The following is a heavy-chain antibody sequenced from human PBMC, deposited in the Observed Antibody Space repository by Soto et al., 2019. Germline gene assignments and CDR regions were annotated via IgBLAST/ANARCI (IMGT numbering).Heavy chain of an antibody. D-gene: IGHD5-12*01. CDR1: GGSVSSGSYY. CDR3: ARVEMATPYYFDY. Sequence: PSETLSLTCTVSGGSVSSGSYYWSWIRQPPGKGLELIGYIYYSGSTNYTPSLKSRVTISVDTSKNQFSLKLSSVTAADTAVYYCARVEMATPYYFDYWGQGTLVTSPQ. CDR2: IYYSGST. V-gene: IGHV4-61*01. J-gene: IGHJ4*02.